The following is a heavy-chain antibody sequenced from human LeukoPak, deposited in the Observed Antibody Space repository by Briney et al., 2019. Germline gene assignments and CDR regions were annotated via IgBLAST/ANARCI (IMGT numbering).Heavy chain of an antibody. CDR2: IYYSGST. D-gene: IGHD3-22*01. J-gene: IGHJ3*02. CDR3: ATLQGGPNYYDSSGRGAFDI. CDR1: GGSVSSGNYY. Sequence: SETLSLTCTVSGGSVSSGNYYWSWIRQPPGKGLEWIGYIYYSGSTNYNPSLKSRVTISVDTSKNQISLKLSSVTAADTAVYYCATLQGGPNYYDSSGRGAFDIWGQGTMVTVSS. V-gene: IGHV4-61*01.